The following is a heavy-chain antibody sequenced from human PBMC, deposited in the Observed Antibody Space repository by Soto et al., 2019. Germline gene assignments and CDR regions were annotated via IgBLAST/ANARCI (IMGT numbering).Heavy chain of an antibody. CDR1: GYTFTGYY. CDR2: INPNSGGT. CDR3: ARAPPISGSYWYYFDY. J-gene: IGHJ4*02. Sequence: GASVKVSCKASGYTFTGYYMHWLRQAPGQGLEWMGWINPNSGGTNYAQKFQGWVTMTRDTSISTAYMELSRLRSDDTAVYYCARAPPISGSYWYYFDYWGQGTLVTVSS. D-gene: IGHD1-26*01. V-gene: IGHV1-2*04.